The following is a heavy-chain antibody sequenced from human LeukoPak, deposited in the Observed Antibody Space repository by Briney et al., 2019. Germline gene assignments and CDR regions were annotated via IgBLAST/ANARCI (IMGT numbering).Heavy chain of an antibody. V-gene: IGHV1-18*01. CDR3: ARDVENPDPYKWELPIDAFDI. CDR1: GYTFTSYG. J-gene: IGHJ3*02. Sequence: GASVRVSCKASGYTFTSYGISWVRQAPGQGLEWMGWISAYNGNTNYAQKFQGRVTITRDTSASTAYMELSSLRSEDTAVYYCARDVENPDPYKWELPIDAFDIWGQGTMVTVSS. CDR2: ISAYNGNT. D-gene: IGHD1-26*01.